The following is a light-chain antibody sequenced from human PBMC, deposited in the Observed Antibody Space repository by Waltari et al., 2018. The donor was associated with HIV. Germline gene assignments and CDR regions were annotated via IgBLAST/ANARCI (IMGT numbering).Light chain of an antibody. Sequence: EVVMTQFPVSLSVTSGQSAFIFCRSSESPVSTDGNTYLSWFRQRPGQSPRRLIYKVSNRESGVPGRFSGSGSGSFFTLRISHVQAEDVGIYRCMQARLWGWTFGPGTKLEI. V-gene: IGKV2-30*01. CDR2: KVS. CDR3: MQARLWGWT. CDR1: ESPVSTDGNTY. J-gene: IGKJ1*01.